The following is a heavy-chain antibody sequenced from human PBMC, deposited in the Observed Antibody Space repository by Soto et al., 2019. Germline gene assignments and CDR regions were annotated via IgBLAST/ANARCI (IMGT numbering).Heavy chain of an antibody. D-gene: IGHD3-22*01. V-gene: IGHV3-64*01. J-gene: IGHJ3*02. Sequence: EVQLVESGGGLVQPGGSLRLSCAASGFTFSSYAMHWVRQAPGKGLEYVSAISSNGGSTYYANSVKGRFTIARDNSKNTRYLQMGSLRAEDMAVYYCARGGYYDAFDIWGQGTMVSVSS. CDR3: ARGGYYDAFDI. CDR1: GFTFSSYA. CDR2: ISSNGGST.